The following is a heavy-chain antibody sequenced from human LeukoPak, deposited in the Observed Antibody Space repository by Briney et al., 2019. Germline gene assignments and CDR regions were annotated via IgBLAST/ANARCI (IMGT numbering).Heavy chain of an antibody. CDR3: ARDRDSSSWSRGYFDY. CDR1: GFTFSSYA. V-gene: IGHV3-30*04. D-gene: IGHD6-13*01. Sequence: GRSLRLSCAASGFTFSSYAMHWVRRAPGKGLEWVAVISYDGSNKYYADSVKGRFTISRDNSKNTLYLQMNSLRAEDTAVYYCARDRDSSSWSRGYFDYWGQGTLVTVSS. CDR2: ISYDGSNK. J-gene: IGHJ4*02.